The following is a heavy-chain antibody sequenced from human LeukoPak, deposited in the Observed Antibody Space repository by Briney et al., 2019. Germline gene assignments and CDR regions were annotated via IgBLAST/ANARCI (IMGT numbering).Heavy chain of an antibody. V-gene: IGHV4-39*07. CDR3: ASTPDSSGFIDY. CDR2: IYYSGST. Sequence: SETLSLTCTVSGVSISSSNSYWGWIRQPPGKGLEWIGSIYYSGSTNYNPSLKSRVTISVDTSKNQFSLKLSSVTAADTAVYYCASTPDSSGFIDYWGQGTLVTVSS. J-gene: IGHJ4*02. D-gene: IGHD6-19*01. CDR1: GVSISSSNSY.